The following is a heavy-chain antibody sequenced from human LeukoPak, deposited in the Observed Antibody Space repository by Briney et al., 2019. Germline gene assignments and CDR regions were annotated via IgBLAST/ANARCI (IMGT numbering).Heavy chain of an antibody. Sequence: SETLSLTCTVSGGSISSYYWSWIRQPPGKGLEWIGYIYYSGSTNYNPSLKSRVTISVDTSKNQFSLELSSVTAADTAVYYCARAYPYGGNSQWGQGTLVTVSS. J-gene: IGHJ4*02. CDR2: IYYSGST. CDR1: GGSISSYY. V-gene: IGHV4-59*01. CDR3: ARAYPYGGNSQ. D-gene: IGHD4-23*01.